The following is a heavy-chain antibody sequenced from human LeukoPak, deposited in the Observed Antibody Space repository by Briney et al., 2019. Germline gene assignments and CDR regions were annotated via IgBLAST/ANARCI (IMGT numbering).Heavy chain of an antibody. CDR2: IYTSGST. V-gene: IGHV4-61*05. CDR1: GASINNTLFY. Sequence: PSETLSLTCTVSGASINNTLFYWGWIRQPPGKGLEWIGYIYTSGSTNYNPSLKSQVTISVDTSKNQFSLKLSSVTAADTAVYYCARQVEYSSSSGPDYYMDVWGKGTTVTVSS. J-gene: IGHJ6*03. CDR3: ARQVEYSSSSGPDYYMDV. D-gene: IGHD6-6*01.